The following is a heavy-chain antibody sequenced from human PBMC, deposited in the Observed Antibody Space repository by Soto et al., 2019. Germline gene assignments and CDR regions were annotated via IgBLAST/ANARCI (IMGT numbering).Heavy chain of an antibody. CDR2: DSGRSGSK. J-gene: IGHJ4*02. CDR3: AKDWCSGTTCYCLEN. Sequence: EVQLLESGGGLVQPGGSLRLSCAASGFTFSSYAMSWVRQARGKGLERVSSDSGRSGSKSYADSVKGRFTISRDTSKSTVYLQMNSLRAEDTAVYFCAKDWCSGTTCYCLENWGQGTLVTVSS. D-gene: IGHD1-7*01. V-gene: IGHV3-23*01. CDR1: GFTFSSYA.